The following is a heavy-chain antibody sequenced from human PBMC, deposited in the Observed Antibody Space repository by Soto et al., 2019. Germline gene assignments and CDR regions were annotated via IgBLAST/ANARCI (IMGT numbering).Heavy chain of an antibody. CDR3: ASPRDQRLVPVYFDY. V-gene: IGHV3-30-3*01. D-gene: IGHD6-19*01. CDR2: VSNDGSKK. Sequence: QVQLVESGGGVVQPGRSLRLSCAASGFTFSGYAMHWVRQAPGKGLEWVAVVSNDGSKKYYADSVKGRFTISRDNSKNTLFLQMNSLRAEDAAVYYCASPRDQRLVPVYFDYWGQGTLVTVSS. CDR1: GFTFSGYA. J-gene: IGHJ4*02.